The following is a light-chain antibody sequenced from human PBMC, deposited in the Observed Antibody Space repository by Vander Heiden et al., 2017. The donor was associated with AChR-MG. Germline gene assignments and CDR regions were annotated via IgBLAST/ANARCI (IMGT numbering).Light chain of an antibody. CDR1: QAIDIW. Sequence: DIQMTQSPTTLSASVGARVSITCRASQAIDIWLAWYQLKPGKAPKTLIYKASSLESGVPSRFSGSGSGTEFTLTISSLQPDDFATYYCQQYNSYPLTFGGGTKVEIK. CDR2: KAS. V-gene: IGKV1-5*03. CDR3: QQYNSYPLT. J-gene: IGKJ4*01.